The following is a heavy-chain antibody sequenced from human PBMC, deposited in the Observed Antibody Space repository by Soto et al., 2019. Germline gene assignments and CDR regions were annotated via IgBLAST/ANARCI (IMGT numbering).Heavy chain of an antibody. CDR3: ARDLNGNEQYCSSTSSYIYYYSGMDV. CDR2: INPNSGGT. V-gene: IGHV1-2*02. Sequence: ASVKVSCKASGYTFTGYYMHWVRQAPGQGLEWMGWINPNSGGTNYAQKFQGGVTMTRDTSISTAYMELSRLRSDDTAVYYCARDLNGNEQYCSSTSSYIYYYSGMDVWGQGTTVTVSS. D-gene: IGHD2-2*02. J-gene: IGHJ6*02. CDR1: GYTFTGYY.